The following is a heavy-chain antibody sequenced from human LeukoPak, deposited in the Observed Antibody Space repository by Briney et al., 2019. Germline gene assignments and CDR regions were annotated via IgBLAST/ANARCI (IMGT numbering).Heavy chain of an antibody. CDR3: ARGGRGKAAGSIDY. J-gene: IGHJ4*02. V-gene: IGHV1-46*01. D-gene: IGHD6-13*01. CDR1: GYTFTSYY. CDR2: INPSGGST. Sequence: ASVKVSCKASGYTFTSYYMHWVRQAPGQGLEWMGIINPSGGSTSYAQKFQGRVTMTTDTSTSTAYMELRSLRSDDTAVYYCARGGRGKAAGSIDYWGQGTLVTVSS.